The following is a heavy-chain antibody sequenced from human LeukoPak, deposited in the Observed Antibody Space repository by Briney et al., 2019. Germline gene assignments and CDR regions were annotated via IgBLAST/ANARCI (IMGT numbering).Heavy chain of an antibody. D-gene: IGHD2-15*01. V-gene: IGHV3-30*04. CDR2: ISYDGSNK. Sequence: GRSLRLSCAASGFTFSSYAMHWVRQAPGKGPEWVAVISYDGSNKYYADSVKGRFTISRDNSKNTLYLQMNSLRAEDTAVYYCARASCGGSCYSDYWGQGTLVTVSS. CDR1: GFTFSSYA. J-gene: IGHJ4*02. CDR3: ARASCGGSCYSDY.